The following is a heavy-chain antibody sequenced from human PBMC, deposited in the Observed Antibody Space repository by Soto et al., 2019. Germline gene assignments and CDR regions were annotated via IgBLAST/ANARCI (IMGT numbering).Heavy chain of an antibody. CDR2: IYYSGST. CDR3: ARSPSRICLAGTRPALTWFDT. V-gene: IGHV4-59*08. CDR1: GGSINSYY. J-gene: IGHJ5*02. Sequence: SETLSITCTVSGGSINSYYWSWIRQPPGKGLEWIGNIYYSGSTNYNPSLKSRVTISVDTSKNPFSLTLGSLTAAYTAIYYCARSPSRICLAGTRPALTWFDTWRQRSLVTVSS. D-gene: IGHD6-13*01.